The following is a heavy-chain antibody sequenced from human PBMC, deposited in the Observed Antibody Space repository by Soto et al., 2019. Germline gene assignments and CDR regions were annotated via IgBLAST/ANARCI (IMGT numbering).Heavy chain of an antibody. J-gene: IGHJ4*02. Sequence: GSGPTLVNPTQTLTLTCTLSGFSLSTSGMCVAWIRQPPGKALEWLARIDWDDDKFYNKSLKTRLTISKATSKNQVVLTMTNMDPVDTATYYCARVNRYSSSGLFDDWGQGTLVTVSS. D-gene: IGHD6-6*01. CDR3: ARVNRYSSSGLFDD. V-gene: IGHV2-70*17. CDR2: IDWDDDK. CDR1: GFSLSTSGMC.